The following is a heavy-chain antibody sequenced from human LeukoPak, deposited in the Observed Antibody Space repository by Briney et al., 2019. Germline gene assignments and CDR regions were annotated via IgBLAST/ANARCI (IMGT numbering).Heavy chain of an antibody. CDR2: IYHTGST. J-gene: IGHJ4*02. D-gene: IGHD3-16*01. V-gene: IGHV4-4*02. CDR3: AKSGDYLWDY. Sequence: PSETLSLTCAVSGGSISTNNWWSWVRQPPGKGLEWIGEIYHTGSTNYSPSLRSRVTMSIDKSNNQFSLNLNSVTAADMAVYYCAKSGDYLWDYWGQGTLVTVSS. CDR1: GGSISTNNW.